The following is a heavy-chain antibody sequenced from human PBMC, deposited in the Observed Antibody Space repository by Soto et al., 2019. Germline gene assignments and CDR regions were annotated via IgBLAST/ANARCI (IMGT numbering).Heavy chain of an antibody. CDR3: AGAVRRLGCCSGGSCCSVIPFDY. CDR2: ISAYNGNT. D-gene: IGHD2-15*01. V-gene: IGHV1-18*01. Sequence: ASVNVSCKASGYTFTSYGISWVLQAPGEGLEWMGWISAYNGNTNYAQKLQGRVTMTTDTSTSTAYMELRSLRSDDTAVYYCAGAVRRLGCCSGGSCCSVIPFDYWGQRTVV. CDR1: GYTFTSYG. J-gene: IGHJ4*02.